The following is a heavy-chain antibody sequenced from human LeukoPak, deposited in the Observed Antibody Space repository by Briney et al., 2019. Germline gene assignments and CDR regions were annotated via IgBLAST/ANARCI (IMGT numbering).Heavy chain of an antibody. D-gene: IGHD6-13*01. Sequence: KPGGSLRLSCAASGFTFSSYSMNWVRQAPGKGLEWVSSISSSSSYIYYADSVKGRFTTSRDNAKNSLYLQMNSLRAEDTAVYYCARDPGIAAAGEIDYWGQGTLVTVSS. V-gene: IGHV3-21*01. CDR3: ARDPGIAAAGEIDY. CDR2: ISSSSSYI. CDR1: GFTFSSYS. J-gene: IGHJ4*02.